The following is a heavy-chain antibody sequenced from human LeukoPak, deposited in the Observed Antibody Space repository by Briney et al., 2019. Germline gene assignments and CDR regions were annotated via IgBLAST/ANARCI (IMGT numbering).Heavy chain of an antibody. CDR2: VYNSGDT. J-gene: IGHJ2*01. CDR3: ARLKLGAYFDL. D-gene: IGHD3-16*01. CDR1: GGSISSDY. V-gene: IGHV4-59*08. Sequence: RTSETLSLTCTVSGGSISSDYWSWIRQSPGKGLEWVGYVYNSGDTGKNPSLKSRVTILLDTSKNQCSLKLTSVSAADTAVYYCARLKLGAYFDLWGRGTLVTVSS.